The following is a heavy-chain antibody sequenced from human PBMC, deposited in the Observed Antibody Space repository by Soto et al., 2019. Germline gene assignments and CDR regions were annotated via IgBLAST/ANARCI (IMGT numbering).Heavy chain of an antibody. V-gene: IGHV1-2*02. J-gene: IGHJ5*02. CDR2: INPNSGGT. Sequence: GASVKVSCKASGYTFTGYYMHWVRQAPGQGLEWMGWINPNSGGTNYAQKFQDRVIITRDTSASTAYMELRSLRSEDTAVYYCARGIATGQLDPWGQGTLVTVSS. CDR3: ARGIATGQLDP. CDR1: GYTFTGYY. D-gene: IGHD6-13*01.